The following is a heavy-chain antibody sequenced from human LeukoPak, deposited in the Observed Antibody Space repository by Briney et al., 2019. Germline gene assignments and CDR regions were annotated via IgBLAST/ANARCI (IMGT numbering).Heavy chain of an antibody. CDR1: GSTFSSYG. CDR2: ISYDGSNK. Sequence: GVLRLSCAASGSTFSSYGMHWVRQAPGKGLEWVAVISYDGSNKYYADSVKGRFTISRDNSKNTLYLQMNSLRAEDTAVYYCAKLHDCSGGSCYSVRHYYYYGMDVWGKGTTVTVSS. D-gene: IGHD2-15*01. V-gene: IGHV3-30*18. J-gene: IGHJ6*04. CDR3: AKLHDCSGGSCYSVRHYYYYGMDV.